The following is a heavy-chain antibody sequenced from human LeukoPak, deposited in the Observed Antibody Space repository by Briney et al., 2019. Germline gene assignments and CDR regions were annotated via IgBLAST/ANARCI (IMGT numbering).Heavy chain of an antibody. CDR1: GFTFSSYS. Sequence: PGGSLRLSCAASGFTFSSYSMNWVRQAPGKGLEWVSSISSSSSYIYYADSVKGRFTISRDNAKNSLYLQMNSLRAEDTAVYYCASRGYSGYDVAVGYWCQGTLVTVSS. V-gene: IGHV3-21*01. J-gene: IGHJ4*02. D-gene: IGHD5-12*01. CDR3: ASRGYSGYDVAVGY. CDR2: ISSSSSYI.